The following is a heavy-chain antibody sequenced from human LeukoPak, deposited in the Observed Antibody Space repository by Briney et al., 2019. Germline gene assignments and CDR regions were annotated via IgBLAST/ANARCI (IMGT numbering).Heavy chain of an antibody. V-gene: IGHV4-59*11. CDR1: GDTISNHN. D-gene: IGHD6-6*01. J-gene: IGHJ4*02. Sequence: PSETLSLTCTVSGDTISNHNCSWIRQPPGKGLEWIGYIYYSGSTNSNPSLKSRVTISLDTSKNQFSLKLSSVTAADTAVYYCARAGQFISARPITFDYWGQGSLVTVSS. CDR2: IYYSGST. CDR3: ARAGQFISARPITFDY.